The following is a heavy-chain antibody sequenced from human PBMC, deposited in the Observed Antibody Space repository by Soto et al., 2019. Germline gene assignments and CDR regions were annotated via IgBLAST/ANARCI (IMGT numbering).Heavy chain of an antibody. D-gene: IGHD3-16*02. V-gene: IGHV1-2*04. Sequence: GASVKVSCKASGYTFTGYYMHWVRQAPGQGLEWMGWINPNSGGTNYAQKFQGWVTMTRDTSISTAYMELSRLRSDDTAVYYCARGGLHLGELSPPNDYYYMDVWGKGTTVTVSS. J-gene: IGHJ6*03. CDR2: INPNSGGT. CDR3: ARGGLHLGELSPPNDYYYMDV. CDR1: GYTFTGYY.